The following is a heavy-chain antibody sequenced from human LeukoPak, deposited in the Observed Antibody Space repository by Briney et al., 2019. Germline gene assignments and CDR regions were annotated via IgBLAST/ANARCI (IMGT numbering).Heavy chain of an antibody. J-gene: IGHJ3*02. D-gene: IGHD3-3*01. CDR2: SYYSGST. V-gene: IGHV4-39*07. Sequence: PSETLSLTCTGSGGSISSSSYYWGWIRQPPGKGLEWIGSSYYSGSTYYNPSLNSPVTISVDTSKNPFSLKLSSVTAADTAVYYCARDGVTIFGVVISTYAFDIWGQGTMVTVSS. CDR3: ARDGVTIFGVVISTYAFDI. CDR1: GGSISSSSYY.